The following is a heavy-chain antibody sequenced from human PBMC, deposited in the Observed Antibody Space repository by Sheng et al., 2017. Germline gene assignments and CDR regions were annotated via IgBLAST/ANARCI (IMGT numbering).Heavy chain of an antibody. CDR2: IWYDGSNK. CDR1: GFTFSSYG. D-gene: IGHD3-10*01. CDR3: ARDQAVRGVIIIRWYYYGMDV. V-gene: IGHV3-33*01. J-gene: IGHJ6*02. Sequence: ESGGGVVQPGRSLRLSCAASGFTFSSYGMHWVRQAPGKGLEWVAVIWYDGSNKYYADSVKGRFTISRDNSKNTLYLQMNSLRAEDTAVYYCARDQAVRGVIIIRWYYYGMDVWGQGTTVTVSS.